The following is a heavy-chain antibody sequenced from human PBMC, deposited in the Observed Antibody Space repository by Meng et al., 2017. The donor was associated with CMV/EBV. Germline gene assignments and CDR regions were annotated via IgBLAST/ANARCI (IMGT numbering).Heavy chain of an antibody. Sequence: SCPDLVTPVEPRSSTCIASWSSIKNNNWNCVRQPAGQGLEWIVLILVIGHTVYKPPLKSRVTVSLDASKSQFSLTLNSVTAADTATYYCAGSRPGGGACDYWGQGILVTVSS. CDR2: ILVIGHT. CDR1: WSSIKNNN. V-gene: IGHV4-4*07. CDR3: AGSRPGGGACDY. D-gene: IGHD3-16*01. J-gene: IGHJ4*02.